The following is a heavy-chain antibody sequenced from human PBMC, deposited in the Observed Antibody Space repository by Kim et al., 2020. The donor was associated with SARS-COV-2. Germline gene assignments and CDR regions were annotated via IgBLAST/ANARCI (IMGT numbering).Heavy chain of an antibody. CDR2: IYYSGST. CDR3: ARGTYSGYGKGDY. Sequence: SETLSLTCTVSGGSISSGGYYWSWIRQHPGKGLEWIGYIYYSGSTYYNPSLKSRVTISVDTSKNQFSLKLSSVTAADTAVYYCARGTYSGYGKGDYWGQGTLVTVSS. V-gene: IGHV4-31*03. J-gene: IGHJ4*02. CDR1: GGSISSGGYY. D-gene: IGHD5-12*01.